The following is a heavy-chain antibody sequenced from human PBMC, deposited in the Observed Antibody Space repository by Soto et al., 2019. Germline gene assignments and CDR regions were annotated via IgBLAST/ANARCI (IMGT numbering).Heavy chain of an antibody. V-gene: IGHV4-38-2*01. J-gene: IGHJ5*02. CDR1: GYSISSGYY. Sequence: PSETLSLTCAVSGYSISSGYYWGWIRQPPGKGLEWIGSTYHSGSTYYNPSLKSRVTISVDTSKNKFSLKLSSVTAADTAVYYCARVSLRAYDILTGGLKSADNWFDPWGQGTLVTVSS. CDR3: ARVSLRAYDILTGGLKSADNWFDP. CDR2: TYHSGST. D-gene: IGHD3-9*01.